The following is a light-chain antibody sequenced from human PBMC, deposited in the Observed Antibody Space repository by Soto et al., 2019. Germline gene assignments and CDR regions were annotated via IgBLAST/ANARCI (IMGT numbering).Light chain of an antibody. CDR1: QRIGSY. J-gene: IGKJ5*01. CDR2: AVS. CDR3: QQYDIPPIT. V-gene: IGKV1-33*01. Sequence: DIQMTQSPSSLSASVGDSVTITCRASQRIGSYFNWFQLQPGQAPKLLIYAVSKLEGGVPDRFSGSGSGTHFTFTISRLQTEDIGTYYCQQYDIPPITFGRGTRLEIK.